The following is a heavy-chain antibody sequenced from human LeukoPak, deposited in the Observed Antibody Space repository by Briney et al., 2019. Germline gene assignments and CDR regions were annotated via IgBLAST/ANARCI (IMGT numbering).Heavy chain of an antibody. J-gene: IGHJ3*02. CDR1: GGSISSSSYY. V-gene: IGHV4-39*07. Sequence: SETLSLTCTVSGGSISSSSYYWGRIRQPPGKGLEWIGSIYYSGSTYYNPSLKSRVTISVDTSKNQFSLKLSSVTAADTAVYYCARDARWIEGPVYAFDIWGQGTMVTVSS. CDR3: ARDARWIEGPVYAFDI. CDR2: IYYSGST. D-gene: IGHD2-2*03.